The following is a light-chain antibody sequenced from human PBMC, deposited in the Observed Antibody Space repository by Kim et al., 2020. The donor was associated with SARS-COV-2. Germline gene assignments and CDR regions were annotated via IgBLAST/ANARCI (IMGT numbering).Light chain of an antibody. CDR2: GND. Sequence: RVIISCTGSCSNFRAGYDVHWYRQHAGSPPKLVIYGNDKRSSGVPDRFSGSKSGSSASLAITGLQAEDEADYYCQSLETSLSGWVFGGGTKLTVL. CDR1: CSNFRAGYD. CDR3: QSLETSLSGWV. J-gene: IGLJ3*02. V-gene: IGLV1-40*01.